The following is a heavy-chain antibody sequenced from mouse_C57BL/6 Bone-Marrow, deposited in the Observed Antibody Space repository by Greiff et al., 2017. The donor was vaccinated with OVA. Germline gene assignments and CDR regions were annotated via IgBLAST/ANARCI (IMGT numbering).Heavy chain of an antibody. CDR1: GFTFSSYG. Sequence: EVKLVESGGDLVKPGGSLKLSCAASGFTFSSYGMSWVRQTPDKRLEWVATISSGGSYTYYPDSVKGRFTISRDNAKNTLYLQMISLKSEDTAMYYVARQSSGYAMDYWGQGTSVTVSS. J-gene: IGHJ4*01. D-gene: IGHD3-2*02. V-gene: IGHV5-6*01. CDR3: ARQSSGYAMDY. CDR2: ISSGGSYT.